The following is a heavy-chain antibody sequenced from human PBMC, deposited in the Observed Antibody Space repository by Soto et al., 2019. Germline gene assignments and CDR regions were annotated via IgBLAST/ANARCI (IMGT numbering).Heavy chain of an antibody. CDR3: ARRACHSYYAIDV. J-gene: IGHJ6*02. CDR1: GFKFTDFA. V-gene: IGHV3-30*09. Sequence: GQLVESGGGEVQPGRSLRLSCAASGFKFTDFALHWVRQAPGKGLEWVAIIAYDGSEKHYADSVKGRFAISRDNPKNTLYLEMNSLRPEDTAVYFCARRACHSYYAIDVCGQGTTVTVFS. D-gene: IGHD1-26*01. CDR2: IAYDGSEK.